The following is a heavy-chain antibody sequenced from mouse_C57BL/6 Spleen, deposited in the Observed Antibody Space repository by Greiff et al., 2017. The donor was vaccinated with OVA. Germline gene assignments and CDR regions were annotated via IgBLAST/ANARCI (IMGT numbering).Heavy chain of an antibody. J-gene: IGHJ2*01. CDR3: ARVAFSYYFDY. Sequence: EVKLQESGPGLVKPSQSLSLTCSVTGYSITSGYYWNWIRQFPGNKLEWMGYISYDGSNNYNPSLKNRISITRDTSKNQFFLKLNSVTTEDTATYYCARVAFSYYFDYWGQGTTLTVSS. CDR2: ISYDGSN. V-gene: IGHV3-6*01. CDR1: GYSITSGYY.